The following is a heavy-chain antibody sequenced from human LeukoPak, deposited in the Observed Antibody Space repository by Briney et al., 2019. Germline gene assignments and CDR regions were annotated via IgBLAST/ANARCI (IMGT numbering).Heavy chain of an antibody. Sequence: ASVKVSCKASGGTFSSYAISWVRQAPGQGLEWMGRIIPIFGTANYAQKFQGRVTITTDESTSTAYMELSSLRSEDTAVYYCARGVWEPYSSSQYYFDYWGQGTLVTVSS. D-gene: IGHD6-6*01. CDR2: IIPIFGTA. CDR1: GGTFSSYA. V-gene: IGHV1-69*05. CDR3: ARGVWEPYSSSQYYFDY. J-gene: IGHJ4*02.